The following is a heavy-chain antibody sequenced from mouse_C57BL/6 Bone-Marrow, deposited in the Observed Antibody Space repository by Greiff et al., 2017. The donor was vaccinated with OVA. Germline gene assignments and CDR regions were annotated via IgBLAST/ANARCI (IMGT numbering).Heavy chain of an antibody. CDR2: INPSSGYT. Sequence: QVQLQQSGAELAKPGASGKLSCKASGYNFNSYWMHWVKKRPGQGLEWIGYINPSSGYTKYNQKFKDKATLTADKSSSTAYMQLSSLTYEDSAVYYCARWYYAMDYWGQGTSVTVSS. V-gene: IGHV1-7*01. CDR3: ARWYYAMDY. CDR1: GYNFNSYW. J-gene: IGHJ4*01.